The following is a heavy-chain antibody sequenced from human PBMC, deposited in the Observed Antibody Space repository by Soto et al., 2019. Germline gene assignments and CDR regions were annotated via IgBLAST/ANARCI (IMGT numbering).Heavy chain of an antibody. J-gene: IGHJ3*02. Sequence: ASVKVSCKASGYTFTSYGISWVRQAPGQGLEWMGWISAYNGNTNYAQKLQGRVTMTTDTSTSTAYMELRSLRSDDTAVYYCARDRDVVVVAAENDAFDIWGQGTMVTVSS. CDR2: ISAYNGNT. D-gene: IGHD2-15*01. CDR1: GYTFTSYG. CDR3: ARDRDVVVVAAENDAFDI. V-gene: IGHV1-18*01.